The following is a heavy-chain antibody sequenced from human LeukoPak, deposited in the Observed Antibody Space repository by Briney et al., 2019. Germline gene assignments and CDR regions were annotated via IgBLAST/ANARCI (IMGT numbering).Heavy chain of an antibody. CDR2: IYTSGST. J-gene: IGHJ4*02. CDR1: DGSISSGSYY. D-gene: IGHD3-9*01. V-gene: IGHV4-61*02. Sequence: PSETLSLTCTVSDGSISSGSYYWSWIRQPAGKGLEWIGRIYTSGSTNYNPSLKRVTISVDTSKNQFSLKLSSVTAADTAVYYCARAGILTGYYYFDYWGQGTLVTVSS. CDR3: ARAGILTGYYYFDY.